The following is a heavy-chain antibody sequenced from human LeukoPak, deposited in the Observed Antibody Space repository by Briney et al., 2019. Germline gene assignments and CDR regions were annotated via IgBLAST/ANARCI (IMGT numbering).Heavy chain of an antibody. CDR3: ARHSGSTGYYYNWYFDL. V-gene: IGHV4-59*08. CDR1: GGAISTYY. D-gene: IGHD3-22*01. CDR2: LYYSGST. J-gene: IGHJ2*01. Sequence: SETLSLTCTVSGGAISTYYWSWIRQPPGKGLEWIGYLYYSGSTNSNPSLKSRVTISVDTSKNQFSLKLSSVTAADTAVYYCARHSGSTGYYYNWYFDLWGRGTLVTVSS.